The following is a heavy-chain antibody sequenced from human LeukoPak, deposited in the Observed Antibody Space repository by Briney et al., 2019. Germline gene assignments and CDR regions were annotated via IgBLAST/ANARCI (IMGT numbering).Heavy chain of an antibody. CDR3: ARWSGAYDC. J-gene: IGHJ4*02. D-gene: IGHD2-21*01. Sequence: GGSLRLSCAASVFTFSSYAMHWVRQAPGRGREYVSAMTGNGASTYYADSVKGRFTIPRHISKNTLYIQMGSLRDKGMAVYYCARWSGAYDCWGQGALVIVSS. V-gene: IGHV3-64*02. CDR1: VFTFSSYA. CDR2: MTGNGAST.